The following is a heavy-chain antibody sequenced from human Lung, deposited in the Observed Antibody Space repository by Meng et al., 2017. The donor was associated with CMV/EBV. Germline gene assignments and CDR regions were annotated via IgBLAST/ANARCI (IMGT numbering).Heavy chain of an antibody. CDR2: ISSSGSTI. D-gene: IGHD2-2*01. CDR1: GFTFSSYE. Sequence: GGSXRLXXAASGFTFSSYEMNWVRQAPGKGLEWVSYISSSGSTIYYADSVKGRFTISRDNAKNSLYLQMNSLRAEDTAVYYCAREVLVPAAIRYYYYGMDVXGQGXTLTVSS. CDR3: AREVLVPAAIRYYYYGMDV. V-gene: IGHV3-48*03. J-gene: IGHJ6*02.